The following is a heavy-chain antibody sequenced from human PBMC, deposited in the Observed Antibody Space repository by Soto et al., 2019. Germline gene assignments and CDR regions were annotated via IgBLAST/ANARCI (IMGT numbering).Heavy chain of an antibody. CDR3: ARLVSTIGRYFDL. CDR2: INPSGGST. V-gene: IGHV1-46*01. J-gene: IGHJ2*01. Sequence: QVQLVQSGAEVKKPGASVKVSCKASGYTFTSYYMHWVRQAPGQGLEWMGIINPSGGSTSYAQKFQGRISMTRDTSTSTVYVELSSLRSEDTAVYYCARLVSTIGRYFDLWGRGTLVTVSS. CDR1: GYTFTSYY. D-gene: IGHD5-12*01.